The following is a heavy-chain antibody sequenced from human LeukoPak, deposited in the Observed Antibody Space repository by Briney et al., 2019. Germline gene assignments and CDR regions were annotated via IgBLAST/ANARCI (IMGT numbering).Heavy chain of an antibody. CDR2: ISYSGST. CDR3: ARSRGSGSYFES. V-gene: IGHV4-59*01. CDR1: GGSINGYY. J-gene: IGHJ4*02. D-gene: IGHD3-10*01. Sequence: SESLSLTCAVSGGSINGYYWSWLRQSPGKGLAWIGYISYSGSTNSNPSFKSRVTISVDTSKNEYSLKLRSVTAADTAVYYCARSRGSGSYFESWGQGTLVTVSS.